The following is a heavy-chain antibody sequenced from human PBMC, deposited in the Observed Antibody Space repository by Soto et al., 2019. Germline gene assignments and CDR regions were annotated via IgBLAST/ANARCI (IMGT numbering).Heavy chain of an antibody. CDR1: GGSISSGGYY. Sequence: QVQLQESGPGLVKPSQTLSLTCTVSGGSISSGGYYWSWIRQHPGKGLEWIGYIYYSGSTYYNPSLKSQVTISVDTSKNQFSLKLSSVTAADTAVYYCARSFVVVVPAARRERKTIFDYWGQGTLVTVSS. D-gene: IGHD2-2*01. CDR3: ARSFVVVVPAARRERKTIFDY. V-gene: IGHV4-31*01. J-gene: IGHJ4*02. CDR2: IYYSGST.